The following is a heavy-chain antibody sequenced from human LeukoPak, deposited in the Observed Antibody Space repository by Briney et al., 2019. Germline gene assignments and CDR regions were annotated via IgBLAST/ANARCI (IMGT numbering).Heavy chain of an antibody. CDR3: ARNQDYGVYNSVGAFDI. V-gene: IGHV3-33*08. Sequence: PGGSLRLSCTASGFTFSSYGMHWVRQAPGKGLEWVAVIWYDGSNKYYADSVKGRFTISSDNSKNTLYLQMNSLRAEDTAVYYCARNQDYGVYNSVGAFDIWGQGTMVTVSS. J-gene: IGHJ3*02. CDR1: GFTFSSYG. CDR2: IWYDGSNK. D-gene: IGHD4-17*01.